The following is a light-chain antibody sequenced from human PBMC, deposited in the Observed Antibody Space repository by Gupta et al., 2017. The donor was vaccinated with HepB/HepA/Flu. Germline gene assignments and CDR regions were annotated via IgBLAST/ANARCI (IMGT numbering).Light chain of an antibody. Sequence: DIHMTQSPSSLSASVGDRVTITCRTSEGISSLLNWYQQIPGKPPKLLITGSSHLQSGVPSRFSGSGSGTHFIITISSLQPEDFAIYYCQQSYSTAFGPGTKVDIK. CDR3: QQSYSTA. CDR1: EGISSL. V-gene: IGKV1-39*01. J-gene: IGKJ3*01. CDR2: GSS.